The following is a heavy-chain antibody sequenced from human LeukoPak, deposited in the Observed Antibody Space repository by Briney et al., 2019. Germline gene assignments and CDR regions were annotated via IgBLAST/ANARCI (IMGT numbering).Heavy chain of an antibody. J-gene: IGHJ4*02. Sequence: GGSLRLSCAASGFTFSSYAMSWVRQAPGKGLEWVSVISASGGSTYYAHSVKGRFTISRDNSKNTLYLQVNSLRVEDTAVYYCAKVVVRGSYYFDYWGQGTLVTVSS. V-gene: IGHV3-23*01. CDR2: ISASGGST. CDR1: GFTFSSYA. CDR3: AKVVVRGSYYFDY. D-gene: IGHD3-10*01.